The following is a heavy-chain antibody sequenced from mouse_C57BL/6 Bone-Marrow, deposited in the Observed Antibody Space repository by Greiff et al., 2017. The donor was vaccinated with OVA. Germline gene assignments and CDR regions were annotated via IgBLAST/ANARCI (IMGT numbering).Heavy chain of an antibody. CDR3: ARDKGYYSNYEGFAY. D-gene: IGHD2-5*01. CDR2: ISDGGSYT. CDR1: GFTFSSYA. Sequence: EVKLVESGGGLVKPGGSLKLSCAASGFTFSSYAMSWVRQTPEKRLEWVATISDGGSYTYYPDNVKGRFTISRDNAKNNLYLQMSHLKSEDTAMYYCARDKGYYSNYEGFAYWGRGTLVTVSA. J-gene: IGHJ3*01. V-gene: IGHV5-4*01.